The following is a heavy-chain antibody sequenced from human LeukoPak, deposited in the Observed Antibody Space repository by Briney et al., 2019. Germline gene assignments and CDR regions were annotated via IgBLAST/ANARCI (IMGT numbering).Heavy chain of an antibody. J-gene: IGHJ4*02. Sequence: SETLSLTCTVSGGSISSYHWTWIGQPPGKGLEWFGFIYFSVSTDYNPSLKSRVTISVSTAKNQLSLRLTSVTAADTAVYYCAKGRWMQDSWGQGTLVTVSS. V-gene: IGHV4-59*08. CDR1: GGSISSYH. CDR3: AKGRWMQDS. CDR2: IYFSVST. D-gene: IGHD5-18*01.